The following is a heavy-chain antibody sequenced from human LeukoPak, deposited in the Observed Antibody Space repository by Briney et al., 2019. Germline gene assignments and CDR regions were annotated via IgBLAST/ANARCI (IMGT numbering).Heavy chain of an antibody. CDR2: IIPIFGTA. Sequence: PRASVKVSCKASGYTFTSYGISWVRQAPGQGLEWMGGIIPIFGTANYAQKFQGRVTITADKSTSTAYMELSSLRSEDTAVYYCAMGNIGYCSGGSCYPNFDYWGQGTLVTVSS. D-gene: IGHD2-15*01. J-gene: IGHJ4*02. CDR3: AMGNIGYCSGGSCYPNFDY. V-gene: IGHV1-69*06. CDR1: GYTFTSYG.